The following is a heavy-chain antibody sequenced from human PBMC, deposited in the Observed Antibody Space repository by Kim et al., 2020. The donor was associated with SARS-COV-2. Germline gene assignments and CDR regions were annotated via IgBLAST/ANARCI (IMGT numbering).Heavy chain of an antibody. D-gene: IGHD2-21*01. CDR1: GFTFTGHA. CDR3: MKGGWGWIWDH. Sequence: GGSLRLSCTTSGFTFTGHAMSWVRQAPGKGLEWVSSIDGSDGTTYYVDSVRGRFTISRDDSKKTLYLQMSALRGDDTAVYYCMKGGWGWIWDHWGQGTLVTVSS. V-gene: IGHV3-23*01. CDR2: IDGSDGTT. J-gene: IGHJ4*02.